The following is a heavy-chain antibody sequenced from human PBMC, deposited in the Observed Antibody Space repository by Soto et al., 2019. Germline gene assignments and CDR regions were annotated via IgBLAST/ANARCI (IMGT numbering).Heavy chain of an antibody. J-gene: IGHJ4*02. D-gene: IGHD3-22*01. CDR3: ARKDYDSRLDF. Sequence: PSETLSLTCTVSGDPVTSGSFYWSWIRQPPGKGLGWIGYVYYTGNTNNNPSLKSRVSISIDTSENQFSLKLRSVTAADTAVYYCARKDYDSRLDFWGQGTLVTVSS. V-gene: IGHV4-61*01. CDR2: VYYTGNT. CDR1: GDPVTSGSFY.